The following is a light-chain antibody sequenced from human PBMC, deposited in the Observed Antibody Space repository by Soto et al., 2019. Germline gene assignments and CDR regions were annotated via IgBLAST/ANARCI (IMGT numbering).Light chain of an antibody. CDR1: QSISSN. V-gene: IGKV3-15*01. CDR2: GAS. J-gene: IGKJ1*01. Sequence: EIVMTQSPATLSVSPGERATLSCRASQSISSNVAWYQQKRGQAPGLLIYGASTRATGIPARFSGSGSGTEFTLSISSLQSEDFAVYYCQHYNNWPLWTFGQGTKVEIK. CDR3: QHYNNWPLWT.